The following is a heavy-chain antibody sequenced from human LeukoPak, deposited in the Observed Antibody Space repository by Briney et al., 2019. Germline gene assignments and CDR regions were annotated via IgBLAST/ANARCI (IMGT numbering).Heavy chain of an antibody. CDR2: ISSSSSYI. CDR1: GFTCSSYS. J-gene: IGHJ4*02. D-gene: IGHD1-26*01. Sequence: PGGSLRLSCAASGFTCSSYSMNWVRQAPGKGLEWVSSISSSSSYIYYADSVKGRFTISRDNAKNSLYLQMNSLRAEDTAVYYCARSGGSYLAFDYWGQGTLVTVSS. CDR3: ARSGGSYLAFDY. V-gene: IGHV3-21*01.